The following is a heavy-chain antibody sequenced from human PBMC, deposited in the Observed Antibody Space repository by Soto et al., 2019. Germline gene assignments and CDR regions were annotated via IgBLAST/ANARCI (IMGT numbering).Heavy chain of an antibody. CDR2: ISASGGNI. CDR3: AKVAGGLGYFDL. CDR1: GFTFSDYA. J-gene: IGHJ2*01. D-gene: IGHD3-16*01. V-gene: IGHV3-23*04. Sequence: DVQLVQSGGGLVQPGGSLRLSCAASGFTFSDYAMTWVRQAPGKGLEWVATISASGGNIEYADSLKGRFTISRDNSKNTLYLQLNGLTADDTAIHYCAKVAGGLGYFDLWGRGILVTVSS.